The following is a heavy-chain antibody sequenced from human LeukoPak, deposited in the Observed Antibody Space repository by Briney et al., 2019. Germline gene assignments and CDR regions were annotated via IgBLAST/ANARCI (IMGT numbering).Heavy chain of an antibody. D-gene: IGHD5-18*01. Sequence: SETPSLTCTVSGGSISSSSYYWGWIRQPPGKGLEWIGSIYYSGSTYYNPSLKSRVTISVDTSKNQFSLKLSSVTAADTAVYYCARARRVNVDTAMVFDYWGQGTLVTVSS. CDR3: ARARRVNVDTAMVFDY. CDR2: IYYSGST. CDR1: GGSISSSSYY. V-gene: IGHV4-39*07. J-gene: IGHJ4*02.